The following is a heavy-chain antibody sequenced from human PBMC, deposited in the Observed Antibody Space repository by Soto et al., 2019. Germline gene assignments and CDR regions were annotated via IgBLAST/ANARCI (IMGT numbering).Heavy chain of an antibody. J-gene: IGHJ4*02. CDR2: IYYSGST. D-gene: IGHD3-3*01. Sequence: QVQLQESGPGLVKPSETLSLTFSVSGGSIGSYYWSWIRQPPGKGLEWIGYIYYSGSTNYNPSLKSRVTISVDTSKNQFSLKLSYVTAADTAVYYCARGGWRQIDYWGQGTLVTVSS. CDR1: GGSIGSYY. V-gene: IGHV4-59*08. CDR3: ARGGWRQIDY.